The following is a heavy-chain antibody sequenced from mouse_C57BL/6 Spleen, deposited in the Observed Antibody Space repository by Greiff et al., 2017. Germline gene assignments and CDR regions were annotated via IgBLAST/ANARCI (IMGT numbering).Heavy chain of an antibody. Sequence: EVKLVESGPELVKPGASVKISCKASGYTFTDYYMNWVKQSHGKSLEWIGDINPNNGGTSYNQKFKGKATLTVDKSSSTAYMELRSLTSEDSAVYYCARGPIYYDYDVGYAMDYWGQGTSVTVSS. D-gene: IGHD2-4*01. J-gene: IGHJ4*01. V-gene: IGHV1-26*01. CDR3: ARGPIYYDYDVGYAMDY. CDR1: GYTFTDYY. CDR2: INPNNGGT.